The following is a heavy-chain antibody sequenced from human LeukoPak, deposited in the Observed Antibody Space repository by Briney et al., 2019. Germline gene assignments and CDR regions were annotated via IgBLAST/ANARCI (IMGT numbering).Heavy chain of an antibody. CDR3: ARGPSITIFGVDGDWFDP. V-gene: IGHV1-8*02. J-gene: IGHJ5*02. D-gene: IGHD3-3*01. CDR1: GYTFTGYY. CDR2: MNPNSGNT. Sequence: ASVKVSCKASGYTFTGYYMHWVRQAPGQGLEWMGWMNPNSGNTGYAQKFQGRVTMTRNTSISTAYMELSSLRSEDTAVYYCARGPSITIFGVDGDWFDPWGQGTLVTVSS.